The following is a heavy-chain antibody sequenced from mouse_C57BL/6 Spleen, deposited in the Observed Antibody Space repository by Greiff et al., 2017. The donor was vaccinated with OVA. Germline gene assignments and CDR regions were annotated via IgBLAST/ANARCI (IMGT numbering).Heavy chain of an antibody. CDR2: IYPRSGNT. Sequence: QVHVKQSGAELARPGASVKLSCKASGYTFTSYGISWVKQRTGQGLEWIGEIYPRSGNTYYNEKFKGKATLTADKSSSTAYMELRSLTSEDSAVYFCTTVVALNYYAMDYWGQGTSVTVSS. J-gene: IGHJ4*01. CDR3: TTVVALNYYAMDY. CDR1: GYTFTSYG. V-gene: IGHV1-81*01. D-gene: IGHD1-1*01.